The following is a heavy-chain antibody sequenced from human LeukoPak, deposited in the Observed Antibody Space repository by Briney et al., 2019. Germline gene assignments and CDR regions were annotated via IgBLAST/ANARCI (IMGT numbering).Heavy chain of an antibody. V-gene: IGHV3-23*01. CDR1: GFTFSSYA. D-gene: IGHD6-19*01. CDR2: VGTSGST. J-gene: IGHJ4*02. Sequence: HPGGSLRLSCAASGFTFSSYAMSWVRQAPGKGLEWVSAVGTSGSTYYADSVKGRFTISRDNSKNTLYLQMNSLRAEDTAVYYCAPLAVADNSFDYWGQGTLVTVSS. CDR3: APLAVADNSFDY.